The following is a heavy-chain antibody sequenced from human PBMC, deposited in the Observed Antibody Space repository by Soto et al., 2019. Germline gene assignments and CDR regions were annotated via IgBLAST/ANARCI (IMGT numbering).Heavy chain of an antibody. D-gene: IGHD6-6*01. J-gene: IGHJ4*02. CDR2: ISSDEKIK. V-gene: IGHV3-33*01. Sequence: GESLRLSCVASGFIFSNFGMHWVRQAPGKGLEWVTVISSDEKIKQYADSVRGRFAISRDNSKNTLYLQMTSLRAEDTAIYYCARGLRSVLDYWGQGTLVTVSS. CDR3: ARGLRSVLDY. CDR1: GFIFSNFG.